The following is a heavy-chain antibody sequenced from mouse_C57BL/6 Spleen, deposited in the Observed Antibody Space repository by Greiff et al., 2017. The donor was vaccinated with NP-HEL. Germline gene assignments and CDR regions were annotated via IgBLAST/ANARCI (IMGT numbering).Heavy chain of an antibody. Sequence: EVQLMESGRGLVPPKGSLKLSCAASGFSFNTYAMNWVRQAPGKGLEWVARIRSKSNNYATYYADSVKDRFTISRDDSESIRYLQVNSLKTEDTAMYYCVSYYYGSSYAMDYWGQGTSVTVSS. CDR2: IRSKSNNYAT. V-gene: IGHV10-1*01. D-gene: IGHD1-1*01. CDR3: VSYYYGSSYAMDY. J-gene: IGHJ4*01. CDR1: GFSFNTYA.